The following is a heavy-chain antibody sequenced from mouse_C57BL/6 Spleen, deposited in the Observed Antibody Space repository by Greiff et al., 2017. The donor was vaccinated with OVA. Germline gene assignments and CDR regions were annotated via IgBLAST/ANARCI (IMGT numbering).Heavy chain of an antibody. CDR3: ARGDGSSYSAWFAY. CDR2: ISSGSSTI. D-gene: IGHD1-1*01. J-gene: IGHJ3*01. V-gene: IGHV5-17*01. Sequence: EVQGVESGGGLVKPGGSLKLSCAASGFTFSDYGMHWVRQAPEKGLEWVAYISSGSSTIYYADTVQGRFTISRDNAKNTLFLQMTSLRSEDTAMYYCARGDGSSYSAWFAYWGQGTLVTVSA. CDR1: GFTFSDYG.